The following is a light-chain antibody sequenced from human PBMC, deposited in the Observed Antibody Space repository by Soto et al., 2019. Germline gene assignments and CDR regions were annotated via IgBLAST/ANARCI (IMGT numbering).Light chain of an antibody. V-gene: IGKV3-11*01. CDR2: DAS. CDR3: QQRYFWPPLT. J-gene: IGKJ4*01. Sequence: EVVLTQSPATLSLSPGESATLYCRASQFVGTYLAWYQQKPGQPPRLLIYDASNGAPGVPDRFSGSGSGTEFTLPIASLEPDDFALYYCQQRYFWPPLTFGAGTRV. CDR1: QFVGTY.